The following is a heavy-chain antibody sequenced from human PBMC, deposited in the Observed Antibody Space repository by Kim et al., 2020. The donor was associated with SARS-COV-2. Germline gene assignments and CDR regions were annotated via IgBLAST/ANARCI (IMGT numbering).Heavy chain of an antibody. CDR1: GFTFSSYW. CDR2: IKQDGSEK. CDR3: AKQLRYFDWLFGGFDY. V-gene: IGHV3-7*01. J-gene: IGHJ4*02. D-gene: IGHD3-9*01. Sequence: GGSLRLSCAASGFTFSSYWMSWVRQAPGKGLEWVANIKQDGSEKYYVDSVKGRFTISRDNAKNSLYLQMNSLRAEDTAVYYCAKQLRYFDWLFGGFDYRGPGTLVTVSS.